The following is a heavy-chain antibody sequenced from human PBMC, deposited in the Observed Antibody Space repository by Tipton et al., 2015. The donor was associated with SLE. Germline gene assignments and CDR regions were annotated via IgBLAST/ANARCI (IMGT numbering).Heavy chain of an antibody. CDR1: GFTFSSYA. CDR3: AKGEDYYGSGSDY. J-gene: IGHJ4*02. CDR2: ISGSGGST. Sequence: SLRLSCAASGFTFSSYAMSWVRQAPGKGLEWVSAISGSGGSTYYVDSVKGRFTISRDNSKNTLFLQMNSLRAEDTAVYYCAKGEDYYGSGSDYWGQGTLVTVSS. D-gene: IGHD3-10*01. V-gene: IGHV3-23*01.